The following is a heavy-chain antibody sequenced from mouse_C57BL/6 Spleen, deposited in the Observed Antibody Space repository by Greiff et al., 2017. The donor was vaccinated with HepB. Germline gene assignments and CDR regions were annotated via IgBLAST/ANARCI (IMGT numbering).Heavy chain of an antibody. CDR2: IWRGGST. J-gene: IGHJ2*01. V-gene: IGHV2-5*01. CDR1: GFSLTSYG. Sequence: QVQLQQSGPGLVQPSQSLSITCTVSGFSLTSYGVHWVRQSPGKGLEWLGVIWRGGSTDYNAAFMSRLSITKDNSKSQVFFKMNSLQADDTAIYYCAKGAYGKGGYFDYWGQGTTLTVSS. CDR3: AKGAYGKGGYFDY. D-gene: IGHD2-1*01.